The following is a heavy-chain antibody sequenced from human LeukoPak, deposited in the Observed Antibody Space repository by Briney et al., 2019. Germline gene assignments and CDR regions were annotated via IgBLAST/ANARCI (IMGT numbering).Heavy chain of an antibody. CDR2: IYPGDSDT. V-gene: IGHV5-51*01. CDR3: ARHNTVTTGAFDI. CDR1: GYRFSSYW. D-gene: IGHD4-17*01. J-gene: IGHJ3*02. Sequence: GESLKISCKGSGYRFSSYWIGWVRQMPGKGLEWMGIIYPGDSDTRYSPSFQGQVTISADKSISTAFLQWSSLKASDTAMYYCARHNTVTTGAFDIWGQGTMVTVSS.